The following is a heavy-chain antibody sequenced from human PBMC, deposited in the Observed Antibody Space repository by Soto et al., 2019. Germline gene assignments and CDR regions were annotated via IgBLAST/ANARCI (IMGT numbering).Heavy chain of an antibody. CDR2: IYSGGST. CDR3: AKDVKGETARGYSYGYFDY. D-gene: IGHD5-18*01. Sequence: GGSLSLSCEASGFTVSSNYMSWVRQAPGKGLEWVSVIYSGGSTYYADSVKGRFTISRDNSKNTLYLQMNSLRAEDTAVYYCAKDVKGETARGYSYGYFDYWGQGTLVTVSS. CDR1: GFTVSSNY. V-gene: IGHV3-66*01. J-gene: IGHJ4*02.